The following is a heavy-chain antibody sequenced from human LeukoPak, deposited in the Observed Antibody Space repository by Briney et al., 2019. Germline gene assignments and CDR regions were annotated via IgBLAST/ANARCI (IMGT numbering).Heavy chain of an antibody. CDR2: ISSSGSTI. Sequence: GGSLRLSCAASGFTFSRYEMDWVRQAPGKGLEWVSYISSSGSTIYYADSVKGRFTISRDNAKNSLYLQMNSLRAEDTAVYYCARKGMGFESVVVVRDHDAFDIWGQGTMVTVSS. J-gene: IGHJ3*02. V-gene: IGHV3-48*03. D-gene: IGHD3-22*01. CDR1: GFTFSRYE. CDR3: ARKGMGFESVVVVRDHDAFDI.